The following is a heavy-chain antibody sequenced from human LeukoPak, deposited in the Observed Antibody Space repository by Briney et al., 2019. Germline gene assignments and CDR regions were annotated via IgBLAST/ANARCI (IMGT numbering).Heavy chain of an antibody. D-gene: IGHD3-10*01. CDR3: ARGRRGSGRSYWYFDL. Sequence: SETLSLTCTVSGGSISSYYWSWIRQPPGKGLEWIGYIYYSGSTNYTPSLKSRVTISVDTSKNQFSLKLSSVTAADTAVYYCARGRRGSGRSYWYFDLWGRGTLVTVSS. J-gene: IGHJ2*01. CDR2: IYYSGST. CDR1: GGSISSYY. V-gene: IGHV4-59*01.